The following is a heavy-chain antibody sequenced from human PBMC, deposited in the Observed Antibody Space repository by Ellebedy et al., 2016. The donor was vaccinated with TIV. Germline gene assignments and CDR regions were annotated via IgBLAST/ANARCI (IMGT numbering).Heavy chain of an antibody. D-gene: IGHD1-26*01. Sequence: PGGSLRLSCAGSGFTFSDYWLSWVRQAPGKGLEWVSTIYSGGSTYYGDSGKGRFTISRANSKNTLYLQMNSLRAEDTAVYYCARGQSGSYVAFDYWGQGTLVTVSS. CDR1: GFTFSDYW. J-gene: IGHJ4*02. CDR3: ARGQSGSYVAFDY. V-gene: IGHV3-53*01. CDR2: IYSGGST.